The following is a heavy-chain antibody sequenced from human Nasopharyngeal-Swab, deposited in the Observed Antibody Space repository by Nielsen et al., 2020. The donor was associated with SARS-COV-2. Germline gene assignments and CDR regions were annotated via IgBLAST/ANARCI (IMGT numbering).Heavy chain of an antibody. CDR2: ISYDGSNK. V-gene: IGHV3-30*03. J-gene: IGHJ4*02. D-gene: IGHD3-10*01. CDR1: GFTFSSYG. Sequence: GESLKISCAASGFTFSSYGMHWVRQAPGKGLEWVAVISYDGSNKYYADSVKGRFTISRDNSKNTLYLQMNSLRAEDTAVYYCAARFGELYLDYWGQGTLATVSS. CDR3: AARFGELYLDY.